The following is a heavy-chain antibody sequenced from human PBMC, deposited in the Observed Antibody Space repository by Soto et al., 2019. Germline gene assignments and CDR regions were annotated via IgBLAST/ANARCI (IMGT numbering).Heavy chain of an antibody. Sequence: GGSPRISCAASGVTVCSYGMHWVRQEPGKGLEWVAVIWYDGSNKYYADSVKGRFTISRDNSKNTLYLQMNSLRAEDTAVYYCARDTIAAAGTYYYGMDVWGQGTTVTVPS. D-gene: IGHD6-13*01. J-gene: IGHJ6*02. CDR2: IWYDGSNK. CDR3: ARDTIAAAGTYYYGMDV. V-gene: IGHV3-33*01. CDR1: GVTVCSYG.